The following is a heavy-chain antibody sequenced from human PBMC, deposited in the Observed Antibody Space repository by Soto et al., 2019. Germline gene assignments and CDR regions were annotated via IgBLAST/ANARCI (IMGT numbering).Heavy chain of an antibody. Sequence: GGSLRLSCAASGFTFSSYGMNWVRQAPGKGLEWVSCISSSSSNIYYADSVKGRFTISRDNAKNSLYLQMNSLRAEDTAVYYCARDFWSGYSLTDYYYYMDVWGKGTTVTVSS. CDR1: GFTFSSYG. J-gene: IGHJ6*03. V-gene: IGHV3-21*01. D-gene: IGHD3-3*01. CDR3: ARDFWSGYSLTDYYYYMDV. CDR2: ISSSSSNI.